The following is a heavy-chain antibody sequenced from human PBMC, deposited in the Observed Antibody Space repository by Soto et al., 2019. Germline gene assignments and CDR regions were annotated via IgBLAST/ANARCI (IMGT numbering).Heavy chain of an antibody. J-gene: IGHJ6*02. D-gene: IGHD2-15*01. V-gene: IGHV6-1*01. CDR1: GDSVSSNSAA. Sequence: SQTLSLPCAISGDSVSSNSAAWNWIRQSPSRGLEWLGRTYYRSKWYNDYAVSVKSRITINPDTSKNQFSLQLNSVTPEDTAVYYCARDLWYCSGGSCYSYYYYGMDVWGQGTTVTVSS. CDR2: TYYRSKWYN. CDR3: ARDLWYCSGGSCYSYYYYGMDV.